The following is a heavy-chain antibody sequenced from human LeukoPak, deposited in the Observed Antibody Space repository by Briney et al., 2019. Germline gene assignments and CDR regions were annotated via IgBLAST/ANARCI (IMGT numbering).Heavy chain of an antibody. CDR3: ARDTYSGSYYGY. J-gene: IGHJ4*02. Sequence: ASVKVSCKASGYTFNSYGISWVRQAPGQGLEWMGWINPNSGGTNYAQKFQGWVTMTRDTSISTAYMELSRLRSDDTAVYYCARDTYSGSYYGYWGQGTLVTVSS. V-gene: IGHV1-2*04. CDR1: GYTFNSYG. CDR2: INPNSGGT. D-gene: IGHD1-26*01.